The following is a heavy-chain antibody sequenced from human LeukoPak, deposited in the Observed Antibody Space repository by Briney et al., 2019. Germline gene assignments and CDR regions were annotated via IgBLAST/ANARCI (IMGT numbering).Heavy chain of an antibody. Sequence: GVSVKVSCKASGYTFTGYYMHWVRQAPGQGLEWMGWIDPNSGDTNYAQKFQGRVTMTRDTSISTAYMELSRLRSDDTAVYYCARGDIGSVDYWGQGTLVTVSS. CDR2: IDPNSGDT. V-gene: IGHV1-2*02. CDR3: ARGDIGSVDY. CDR1: GYTFTGYY. J-gene: IGHJ4*02. D-gene: IGHD3-16*01.